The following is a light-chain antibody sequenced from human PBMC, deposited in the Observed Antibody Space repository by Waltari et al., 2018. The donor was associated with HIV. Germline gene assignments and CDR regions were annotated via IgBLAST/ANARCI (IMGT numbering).Light chain of an antibody. V-gene: IGKV1-39*01. CDR1: QSISSY. Sequence: DIQMTQSPSSLSASVGDRVTITCRASQSISSYLNWYQQKPGKAPKLLIYAASRLQDGVPSRFSGSGSGTDFTLTISSLPPEDFATYYCQQSYSTPDTFGQGTKLDIK. CDR3: QQSYSTPDT. CDR2: AAS. J-gene: IGKJ2*01.